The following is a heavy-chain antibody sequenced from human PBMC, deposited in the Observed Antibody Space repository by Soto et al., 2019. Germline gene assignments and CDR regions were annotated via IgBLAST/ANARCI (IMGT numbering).Heavy chain of an antibody. J-gene: IGHJ4*02. D-gene: IGHD3-10*01. CDR3: ATGYYASGNYYAYYSYF. CDR1: GFTFSSYS. V-gene: IGHV3-21*03. Sequence: GGSLRLSCAASGFTFSSYSMNWVRQAPGKGLEWVSSISSSSSYIYYADSVKGRFTISRDNAKNSLYLQMNSLRAGDTAVYYCATGYYASGNYYAYYSYFWGQGSQVTVSS. CDR2: ISSSSSYI.